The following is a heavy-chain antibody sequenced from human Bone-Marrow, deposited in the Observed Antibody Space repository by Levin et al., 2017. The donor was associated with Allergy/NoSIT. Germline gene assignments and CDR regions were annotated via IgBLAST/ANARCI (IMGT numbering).Heavy chain of an antibody. D-gene: IGHD3-3*01. J-gene: IGHJ4*02. CDR1: GYTFTGYY. CDR2: INPNSGGT. Sequence: EASVKVSCKASGYTFTGYYMHWVRQAPGQGLEWMGRINPNSGGTNYAQKFQGRVTMTRDTSISTAYMELSRLRSDDTAVYYCARGDTIFGVVMKGYFDYWGQGTLVTVSS. V-gene: IGHV1-2*06. CDR3: ARGDTIFGVVMKGYFDY.